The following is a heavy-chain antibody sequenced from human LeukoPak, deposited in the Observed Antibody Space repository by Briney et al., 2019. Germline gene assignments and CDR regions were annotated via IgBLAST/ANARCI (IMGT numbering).Heavy chain of an antibody. CDR3: ADGKRYAFDY. Sequence: PGWSLRLSCATSGFSFTDYPMNWVRQAPGKGLEGISNIRTTAEGAKYAYYADSVKGRVTIYRDDGKNTLYLHMNSLRDDDTSVYYSADGKRYAFDYWGQGILVTVSS. J-gene: IGHJ4*02. D-gene: IGHD3-9*01. V-gene: IGHV3-48*02. CDR2: IRTTAEGAKYA. CDR1: GFSFTDYP.